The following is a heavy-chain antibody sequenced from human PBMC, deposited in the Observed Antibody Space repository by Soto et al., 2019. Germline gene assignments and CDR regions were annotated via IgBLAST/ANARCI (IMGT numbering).Heavy chain of an antibody. Sequence: QVQLVQSGAEVKKPGSSVKVSCKASGGTFSSYAISWVRQAPGQGLEWMGGIIPIFGTANYAQKFQGRVTITADESTSTAYRELSSLRSEDTAVYYCARGGRDYYDSSGYYDNWFDPWGQGTLVTVSS. CDR2: IIPIFGTA. CDR3: ARGGRDYYDSSGYYDNWFDP. CDR1: GGTFSSYA. J-gene: IGHJ5*02. V-gene: IGHV1-69*01. D-gene: IGHD3-22*01.